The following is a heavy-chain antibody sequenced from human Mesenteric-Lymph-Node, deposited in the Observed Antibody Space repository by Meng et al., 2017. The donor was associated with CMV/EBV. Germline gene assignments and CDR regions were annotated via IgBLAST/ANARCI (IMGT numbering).Heavy chain of an antibody. CDR1: GFTFSNYG. Sequence: GESLKISCAASGFTFSNYGMHWVRQAPGKGLEWVAFIRYDGSNKYYADSVKGRFTISRDNSKDTLYLQMNSLRGEDTAVYYCAKDDKMAATAFDFWGQGTLVTVSS. V-gene: IGHV3-30*02. D-gene: IGHD6-13*01. CDR3: AKDDKMAATAFDF. CDR2: IRYDGSNK. J-gene: IGHJ4*02.